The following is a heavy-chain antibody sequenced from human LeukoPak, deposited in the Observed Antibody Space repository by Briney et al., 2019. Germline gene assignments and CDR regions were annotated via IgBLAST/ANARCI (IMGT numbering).Heavy chain of an antibody. CDR1: GASISSHY. CDR2: IYHSGST. Sequence: SETPGLTCIVSGASISSHYWSWMRQPPGKGLEWIGYIYHSGSTKYNPSLKSRVAISVDTSKNQFSLKLRSMTAADTAIYYCYVESEYDDYDYWGQGTLFA. J-gene: IGHJ4*02. CDR3: YVESEYDDYDY. V-gene: IGHV4-59*11. D-gene: IGHD4-17*01.